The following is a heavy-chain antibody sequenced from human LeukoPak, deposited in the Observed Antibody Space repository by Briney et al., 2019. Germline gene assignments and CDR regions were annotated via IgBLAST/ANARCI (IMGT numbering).Heavy chain of an antibody. Sequence: GGSLSLSCAASGFTVSSNYMSWVRQAPGKGLEWVSVIYSGGSTYYADSVKGRFTISRDNSKNTLYLQMNSLRAEDTAVYYCAREDYGGIMDVWGKGTTVTVSS. V-gene: IGHV3-53*01. CDR2: IYSGGST. J-gene: IGHJ6*03. CDR1: GFTVSSNY. CDR3: AREDYGGIMDV. D-gene: IGHD4-23*01.